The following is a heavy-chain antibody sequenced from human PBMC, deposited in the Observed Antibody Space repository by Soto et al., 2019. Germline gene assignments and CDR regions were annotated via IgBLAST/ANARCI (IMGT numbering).Heavy chain of an antibody. V-gene: IGHV4-39*01. J-gene: IGHJ4*02. CDR2: MYYSGST. Sequence: SETLSLTCTVSGGSISSNSYYWGWIRQPPGKGLEWIGTMYYSGSTYYNPSLKSRVTISVDTSKNQFSLRLRSVTAADTAIYYCARLAYSSSVGDYWGQGTLVTVSS. D-gene: IGHD6-6*01. CDR3: ARLAYSSSVGDY. CDR1: GGSISSNSYY.